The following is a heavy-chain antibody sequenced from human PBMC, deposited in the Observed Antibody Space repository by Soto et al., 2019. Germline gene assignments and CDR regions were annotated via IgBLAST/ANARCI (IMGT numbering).Heavy chain of an antibody. Sequence: EVQLLESGGGLVQPGGSLRLSCAASGFTFSSDAMSWVRQAPGKGLEWVSAISGSGGSPYYADSVKGRFTISRDNSKKTLYLQMNSLRAEDTAVYYCAQGSHCSSTRCYLSWFHPWGQGTLVTVSS. CDR2: ISGSGGSP. V-gene: IGHV3-23*01. CDR3: AQGSHCSSTRCYLSWFHP. CDR1: GFTFSSDA. J-gene: IGHJ5*02. D-gene: IGHD2-2*01.